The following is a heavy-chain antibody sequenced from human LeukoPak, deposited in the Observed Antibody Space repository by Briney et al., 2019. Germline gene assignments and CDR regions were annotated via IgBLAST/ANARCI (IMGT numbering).Heavy chain of an antibody. V-gene: IGHV1-2*02. Sequence: GASVKVSCKASGYTFTGYYVHWVRQAPGQGLEWMGWINPGSGATYNAQKFQGRVTMTRDTSISTAYMELSRLRSDDTAVYYCARDMVLLWFGELSSWGQGTLVTVSS. D-gene: IGHD3-10*01. CDR2: INPGSGAT. CDR3: ARDMVLLWFGELSS. CDR1: GYTFTGYY. J-gene: IGHJ4*02.